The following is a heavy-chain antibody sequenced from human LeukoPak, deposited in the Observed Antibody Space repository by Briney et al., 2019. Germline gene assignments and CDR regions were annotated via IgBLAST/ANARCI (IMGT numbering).Heavy chain of an antibody. Sequence: SETLSLTCTVSGYSISSGYYWGWIRQPPGKGLEWIGSIYHSGNTYYNPSVKSRVTISVDTSKNQFSLKVTSVTAADTALYYCGRSAGFVHFDYWGQGTLVTVSS. CDR3: GRSAGFVHFDY. D-gene: IGHD3-16*01. CDR1: GYSISSGYY. J-gene: IGHJ4*02. V-gene: IGHV4-38-2*02. CDR2: IYHSGNT.